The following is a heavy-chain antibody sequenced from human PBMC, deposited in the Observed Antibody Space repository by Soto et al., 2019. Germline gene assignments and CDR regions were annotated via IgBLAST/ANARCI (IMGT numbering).Heavy chain of an antibody. V-gene: IGHV4-59*08. Sequence: PSETLSLTCTVSGGSISSYYWSWIRQPPGKGLEWIGYIYYSGSTNYNPSLKSRVTISVDTSKNQFSLKLSSVTAADTAVYYCARRGGYDIFTGYYLEYYIDYWGQGTLVPVSS. D-gene: IGHD3-9*01. CDR2: IYYSGST. J-gene: IGHJ4*02. CDR3: ARRGGYDIFTGYYLEYYIDY. CDR1: GGSISSYY.